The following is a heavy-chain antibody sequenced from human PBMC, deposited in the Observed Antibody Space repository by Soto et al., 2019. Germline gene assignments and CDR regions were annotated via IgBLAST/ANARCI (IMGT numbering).Heavy chain of an antibody. D-gene: IGHD3-9*01. CDR3: ARLPVAGYFDWLRNNYYYYYMDV. CDR1: GGSISSSSYY. J-gene: IGHJ6*03. CDR2: IYYSGST. Sequence: SETLSLTCTVSGGSISSSSYYRGWLRQPPGKGLERNGFIYYSGSTNYNPSLKSRVTISVDTSKNQFSLKLSSVTAADTAVYYCARLPVAGYFDWLRNNYYYYYMDVWGKGTTVTVSS. V-gene: IGHV4-39*07.